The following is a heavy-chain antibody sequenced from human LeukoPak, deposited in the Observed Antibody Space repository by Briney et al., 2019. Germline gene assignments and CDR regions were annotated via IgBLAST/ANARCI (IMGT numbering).Heavy chain of an antibody. J-gene: IGHJ4*02. CDR1: GFTFSSYG. CDR3: ARDGGYYDSSGYWGFDY. Sequence: GGSLRLSCAASGFTFSSYGMHWVRQAPGKGLEWVAVIWYDGSNKYYADSVKGRFTISRDNSKNTLYLQMNSLRAEDTAVYYCARDGGYYDSSGYWGFDYWGQGTLVTVSS. D-gene: IGHD3-22*01. CDR2: IWYDGSNK. V-gene: IGHV3-33*01.